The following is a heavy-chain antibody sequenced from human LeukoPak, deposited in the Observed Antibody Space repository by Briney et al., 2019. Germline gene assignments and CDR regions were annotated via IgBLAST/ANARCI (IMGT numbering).Heavy chain of an antibody. CDR2: ITYNGAAT. CDR3: AKDGLYFDGSTHIYYFDS. V-gene: IGHV3-23*01. CDR1: GFSFGGYA. D-gene: IGHD3-9*01. J-gene: IGHJ4*02. Sequence: GGSLRLSCAASGFSFGGYAMTWVRQAPGKGLEWVSSITYNGAATYYLDSVKARFTISRDNSRRTLYLQMDSLTDEDTALYYCAKDGLYFDGSTHIYYFDSWGQGTLVAVSS.